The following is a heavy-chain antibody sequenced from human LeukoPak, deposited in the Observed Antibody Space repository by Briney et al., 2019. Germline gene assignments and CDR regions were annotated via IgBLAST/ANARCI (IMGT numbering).Heavy chain of an antibody. CDR2: ISSSSSYI. CDR3: ARSLMTTVFDY. CDR1: GFTFSSYS. V-gene: IGHV3-21*01. D-gene: IGHD4-17*01. J-gene: IGHJ4*02. Sequence: GGSLRLSCAASGFTFSSYSMNWVRQAPGKGLEWVSSISSSSSYIYYADSVKGRFTISRDNAKNSLYLQMDSLRAEDTAVYYCARSLMTTVFDYWGQGTLVTVSS.